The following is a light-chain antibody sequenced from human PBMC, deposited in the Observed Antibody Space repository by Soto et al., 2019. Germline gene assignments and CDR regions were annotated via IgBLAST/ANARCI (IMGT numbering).Light chain of an antibody. V-gene: IGKV1-17*01. CDR3: LQYNSYPHT. CDR1: QDIRND. Sequence: DIQMTQSPSSLSASVGDRVTITCLASQDIRNDLGWFQQIPGKAPKRLIYAASSLQSGVPSGFGGSGSGTEFTLTVSSLQPEDFATYYCLQYNSYPHTFGQGTKLEIK. J-gene: IGKJ2*01. CDR2: AAS.